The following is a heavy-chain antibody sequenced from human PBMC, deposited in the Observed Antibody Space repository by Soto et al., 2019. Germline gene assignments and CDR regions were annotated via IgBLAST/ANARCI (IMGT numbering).Heavy chain of an antibody. Sequence: PAETLSLTCSVSGGSIISSSYYWFCMRQGPGRGLELIGSISYSGNTYYSPSLKSRVTISVDPSKTQFSLELSSVTATDTAVYYCARRGARIAAVGTSSGFDPWGQGTLVTVSS. V-gene: IGHV4-39*01. CDR3: ARRGARIAAVGTSSGFDP. CDR2: ISYSGNT. J-gene: IGHJ5*02. D-gene: IGHD6-13*01. CDR1: GGSIISSSYY.